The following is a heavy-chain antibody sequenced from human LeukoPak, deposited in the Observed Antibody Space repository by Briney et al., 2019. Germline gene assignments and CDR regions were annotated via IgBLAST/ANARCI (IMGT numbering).Heavy chain of an antibody. CDR2: ISHDGSNK. V-gene: IGHV3-30*18. D-gene: IGHD3-10*01. Sequence: GSLRLSCAASGFPFCSYGMHWVRQAPGKGPEWVAVISHDGSNKYYEDSVKGRFTISRDNSKNTLDLQMNSLSAEDTAVYYCAKEDYFNSVSYPGHWGQGTLVTVSS. J-gene: IGHJ4*02. CDR3: AKEDYFNSVSYPGH. CDR1: GFPFCSYG.